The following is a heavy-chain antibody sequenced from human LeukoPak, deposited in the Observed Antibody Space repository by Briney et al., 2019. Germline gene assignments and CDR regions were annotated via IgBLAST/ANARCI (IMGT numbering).Heavy chain of an antibody. CDR2: IGSSSSYI. V-gene: IGHV3-21*01. J-gene: IGHJ4*02. CDR3: AASTKHTAMVDD. CDR1: GFTFSSYS. D-gene: IGHD5-18*01. Sequence: PGGSLRLSCAASGFTFSSYSMNWVRQAPGKGLEWVSSIGSSSSYIYHADSVKGRFTISRDNAKNSLYLQMNSLRAEDTAVYYCAASTKHTAMVDDWGQGTLVTVSS.